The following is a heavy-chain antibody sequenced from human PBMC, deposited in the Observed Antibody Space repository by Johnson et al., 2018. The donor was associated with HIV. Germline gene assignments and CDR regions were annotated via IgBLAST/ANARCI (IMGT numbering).Heavy chain of an antibody. V-gene: IGHV3-33*06. D-gene: IGHD2-2*01. CDR3: ANGDILYCSSTSCHDGAFDI. CDR1: GFTFSSYG. Sequence: QEQLVESGGGVVQPGRSLRLSCAASGFTFSSYGMHWVRQAPGKGLEWVAVIWYDGSNKYYADSVKGRFTISRDNSKNTLYLQMNSLRAEDTAVYYCANGDILYCSSTSCHDGAFDIWGQGTMVTVSS. CDR2: IWYDGSNK. J-gene: IGHJ3*02.